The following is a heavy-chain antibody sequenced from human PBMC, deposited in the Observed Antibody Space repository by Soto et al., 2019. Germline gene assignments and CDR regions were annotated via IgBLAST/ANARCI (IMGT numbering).Heavy chain of an antibody. D-gene: IGHD5-12*01. J-gene: IGHJ4*02. CDR1: GYTFTSYA. CDR3: ARDLGSGYDPGDY. Sequence: ASVKVSCKASGYTFTSYAMHWVRQAPGQRLEWMGWINAGNGNTKYPQKFQGRVTVTKDTSASTAYMELSSLRSEDTAVYYCARDLGSGYDPGDYWGQGTLVTVSS. V-gene: IGHV1-3*01. CDR2: INAGNGNT.